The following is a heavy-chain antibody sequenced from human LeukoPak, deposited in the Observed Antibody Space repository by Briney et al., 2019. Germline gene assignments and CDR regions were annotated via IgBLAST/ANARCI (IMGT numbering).Heavy chain of an antibody. J-gene: IGHJ1*01. CDR1: GGTFSSYA. CDR3: ARTYCSSTSCYIREVGEYFQH. V-gene: IGHV1-69*13. D-gene: IGHD2-2*02. CDR2: IIPIFGTA. Sequence: SVKVSXKASGGTFSSYAISWVRQAPGQGLEWMGGIIPIFGTAKYAQKFQGRVTITADESTSTAYMELSSLRSEDTAVYYCARTYCSSTSCYIREVGEYFQHWGQGTLVTVSS.